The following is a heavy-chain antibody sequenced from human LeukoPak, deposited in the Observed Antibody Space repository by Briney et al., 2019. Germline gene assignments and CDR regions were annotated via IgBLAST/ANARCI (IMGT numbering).Heavy chain of an antibody. Sequence: GGSLRLSCAASGFTFSSYWMHWVRQAPGKGLVWVSRINSDGSSTSYADSVKGRFTLSRDNAKNTLYLHMNSLRAEDTAVYYCARDRYSGSYLFYDYWGQGTLVTVSS. D-gene: IGHD1-26*01. J-gene: IGHJ4*02. CDR2: INSDGSST. V-gene: IGHV3-74*01. CDR1: GFTFSSYW. CDR3: ARDRYSGSYLFYDY.